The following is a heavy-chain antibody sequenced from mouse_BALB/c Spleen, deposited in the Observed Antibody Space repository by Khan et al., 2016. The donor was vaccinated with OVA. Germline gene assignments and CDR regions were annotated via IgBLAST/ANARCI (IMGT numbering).Heavy chain of an antibody. D-gene: IGHD2-2*01. CDR1: GFTFSSYG. V-gene: IGHV5-17*02. CDR2: ISGDSTTI. CDR3: ATSYGYGYYFDY. Sequence: EVKVVESGGGLVQPGGSRKLSCAASGFTFSSYGMHWVRQAPEKGLEWVAYISGDSTTIYYADTVKGRFTISRDNPKNTLFLQMTSLMSEDTARDYCATSYGYGYYFDYWGPGTTLTVSS. J-gene: IGHJ2*01.